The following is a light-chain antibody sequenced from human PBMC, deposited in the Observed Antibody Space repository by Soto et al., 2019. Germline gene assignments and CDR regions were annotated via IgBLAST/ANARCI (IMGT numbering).Light chain of an antibody. V-gene: IGLV2-8*01. CDR3: SSYAGSNFYV. CDR1: SSDVGGYNY. Sequence: QSVLTQPPSVSGSPGQSVTISCTGTSSDVGGYNYVSWYQQHPGKAPKLMIYEVSKRPSGVPDRFSGSKSGNTASLTVSGLQAEDEADYYCSSYAGSNFYVFGTGTKVTVL. CDR2: EVS. J-gene: IGLJ1*01.